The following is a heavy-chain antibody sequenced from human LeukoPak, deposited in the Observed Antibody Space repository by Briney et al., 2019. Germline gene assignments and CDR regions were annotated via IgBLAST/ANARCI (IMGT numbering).Heavy chain of an antibody. CDR2: IYYSGST. J-gene: IGHJ3*02. CDR3: ATNARIAVAGTGAFDI. V-gene: IGHV4-59*08. D-gene: IGHD6-19*01. CDR1: GGSISSYY. Sequence: SETLSLTCTVSGGSISSYYWSWIRQPPGKGLEWIGYIYYSGSTNYNPSLKSRVTISVDTSKNQFSLKLSSVTAADTAVYYCATNARIAVAGTGAFDIWGQGTMVTVSS.